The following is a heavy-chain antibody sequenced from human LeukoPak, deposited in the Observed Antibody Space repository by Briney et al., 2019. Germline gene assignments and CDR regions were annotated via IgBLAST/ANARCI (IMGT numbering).Heavy chain of an antibody. CDR1: GFPFSGYW. J-gene: IGHJ4*02. V-gene: IGHV3-7*01. CDR3: SRSLEY. CDR2: TKQDGSEQ. Sequence: PGGPLRLSCAASGFPFSGYWMDWVRQAPGKGMEWVANTKQDGSEQYYADSVKGRFTISRDNAKNALYLQMNSLRAEDTAVYYCSRSLEYWGQGALVTVSS.